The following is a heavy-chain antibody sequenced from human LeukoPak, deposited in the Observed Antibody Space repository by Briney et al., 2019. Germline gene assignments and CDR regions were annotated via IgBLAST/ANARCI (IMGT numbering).Heavy chain of an antibody. CDR1: GFTFSSYW. J-gene: IGHJ4*02. V-gene: IGHV3-7*01. CDR2: IKQDGSEK. CDR3: ARDEEYYDSSGYPLPALDY. Sequence: GGSLRLSCAASGFTFSSYWMSWVRQAPGKGLEWVANIKQDGSEKYYVDSVKGRFTISRDNAKNSLYLQMNSLRAEDTAVYYCARDEEYYDSSGYPLPALDYWGQGTLVTVSS. D-gene: IGHD3-22*01.